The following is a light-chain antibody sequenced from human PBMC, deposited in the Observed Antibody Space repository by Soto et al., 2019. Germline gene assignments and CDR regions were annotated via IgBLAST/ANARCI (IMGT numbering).Light chain of an antibody. Sequence: DLQMTQSPPSVSASVGDRVTITCRASQNINSWLAWYQQKPGKAPNLLIYVTSTLQSGVPSRFSGSGSGTDFTLTINGLQPEDFATYYCQQTNSFPPTFGQGTTLEIK. CDR3: QQTNSFPPT. V-gene: IGKV1-12*01. J-gene: IGKJ2*01. CDR2: VTS. CDR1: QNINSW.